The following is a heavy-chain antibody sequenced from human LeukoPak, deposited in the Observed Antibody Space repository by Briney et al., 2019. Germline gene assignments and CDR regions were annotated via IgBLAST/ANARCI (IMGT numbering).Heavy chain of an antibody. Sequence: GASVKVSCKASGGTFSSYAISWVRQAPGQGLEWMGGIIPIFGTANYAQKFQGRVTITADESTSTAYMELSSLRSEDTVVYYCARGVYGGNSPPDYWGQGTLVTVSS. V-gene: IGHV1-69*13. D-gene: IGHD4-23*01. CDR2: IIPIFGTA. J-gene: IGHJ4*02. CDR1: GGTFSSYA. CDR3: ARGVYGGNSPPDY.